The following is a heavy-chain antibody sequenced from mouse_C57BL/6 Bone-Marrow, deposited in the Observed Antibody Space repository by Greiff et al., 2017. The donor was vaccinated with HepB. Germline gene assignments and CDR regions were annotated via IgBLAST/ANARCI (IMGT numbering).Heavy chain of an antibody. CDR1: GYTFTSYW. CDR3: ARRGDYGSSPWYFDY. D-gene: IGHD1-1*01. J-gene: IGHJ2*01. Sequence: QVQLQQPGAELVRPGTSVKLSCKASGYTFTSYWMHWVKQRPGQGLEWIGVIDPSDSYTNYNQKFKGKATLTVYTSSSTAYMQLSSLTSEDSAVYYCARRGDYGSSPWYFDYWGQGTTLTVSS. CDR2: IDPSDSYT. V-gene: IGHV1-59*01.